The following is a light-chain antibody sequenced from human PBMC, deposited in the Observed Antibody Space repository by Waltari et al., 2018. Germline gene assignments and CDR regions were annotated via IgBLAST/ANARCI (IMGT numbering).Light chain of an antibody. J-gene: IGLJ3*02. CDR3: SSSTSSTTRV. V-gene: IGLV2-14*03. CDR2: DVR. Sequence: QSALTQPASVSASPGQSITISCTGTSRDVGAYNYVSWYQQHPGKTPKLLIYDVRIRPSGVSNRFSGSKSGNTASLTISGLQADDEADYYCSSSTSSTTRVFGGGTRLTVL. CDR1: SRDVGAYNY.